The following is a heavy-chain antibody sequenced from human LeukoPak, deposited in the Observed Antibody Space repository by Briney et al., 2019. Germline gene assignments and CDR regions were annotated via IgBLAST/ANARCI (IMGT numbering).Heavy chain of an antibody. V-gene: IGHV3-23*01. CDR1: GFTFSHYA. J-gene: IGHJ4*02. CDR3: AKDGYSSSWYYFDY. Sequence: GGSLRFSCAASGFTFSHYAMSWVRQAPGKGLEWVSGIRGSGGNTYYADSVKGRFTISRDNSKNTLYLQMNSLRAEDTAVYYCAKDGYSSSWYYFDYWGQGTLVTVSS. CDR2: IRGSGGNT. D-gene: IGHD6-13*01.